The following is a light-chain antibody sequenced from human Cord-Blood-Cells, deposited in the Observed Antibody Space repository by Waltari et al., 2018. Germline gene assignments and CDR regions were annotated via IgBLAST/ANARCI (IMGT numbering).Light chain of an antibody. CDR2: DFS. V-gene: IGLV2-14*01. J-gene: IGLJ1*01. CDR3: SSYTSSSTLV. CDR1: SRDVGGYNY. Sequence: QSALTQPASVSGSPGKSITISCTGTSRDVGGYNYVSRYQQHPGKAPKLMNYDFSNRPSWVSNRFSGSKAGNTASLTISGLQAEDEADYYCSSYTSSSTLVFGTGTKVTVL.